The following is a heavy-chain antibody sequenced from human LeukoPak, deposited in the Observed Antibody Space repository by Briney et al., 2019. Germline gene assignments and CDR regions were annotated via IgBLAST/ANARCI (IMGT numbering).Heavy chain of an antibody. CDR2: IYSGGST. CDR1: GFTVSSNY. D-gene: IGHD4-17*01. Sequence: GGSLRLSCAASGFTVSSNYMSWVRQAPGKGLEWVSVIYSGGSTYYADSVKGRFTISRDNSKNTLYLQMNSLRAKDTAVYYCARDAATVTTRGVGDAFDIWGQGTMVTVSS. J-gene: IGHJ3*02. V-gene: IGHV3-66*01. CDR3: ARDAATVTTRGVGDAFDI.